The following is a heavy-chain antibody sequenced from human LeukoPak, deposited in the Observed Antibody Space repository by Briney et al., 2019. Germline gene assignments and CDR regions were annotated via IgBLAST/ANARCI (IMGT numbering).Heavy chain of an antibody. CDR3: ARGQLGFDY. CDR2: ISYDGSNK. Sequence: QSGGSLRLSCADSGFNLSSYAMHWVRQAPGKGLEWVAVISYDGSNKYYADSVKGRFTISRDNSKNTLYLQMNSLRAEDTAVYYCARGQLGFDYWGQGTLVTVSS. D-gene: IGHD5-24*01. V-gene: IGHV3-30*04. J-gene: IGHJ4*02. CDR1: GFNLSSYA.